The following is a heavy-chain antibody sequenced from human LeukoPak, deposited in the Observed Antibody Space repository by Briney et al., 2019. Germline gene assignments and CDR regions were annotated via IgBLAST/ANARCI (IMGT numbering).Heavy chain of an antibody. CDR3: ARTYYSGNSLGYFDL. V-gene: IGHV3-53*01. D-gene: IGHD4-23*01. CDR2: IYGGGGT. Sequence: GGSLRLSCTASGFTVSSNYLSWVRQAPGRGLEWVSIIYGGGGTYYAASVKGRFTISRDNSKNTLYPQMNSLRAEDTAVYYCARTYYSGNSLGYFDLWGRGTLVTVSS. J-gene: IGHJ2*01. CDR1: GFTVSSNY.